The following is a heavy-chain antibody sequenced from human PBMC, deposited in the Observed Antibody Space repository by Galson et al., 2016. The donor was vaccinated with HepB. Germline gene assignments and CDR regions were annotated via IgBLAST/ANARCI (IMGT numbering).Heavy chain of an antibody. V-gene: IGHV4-59*01. CDR1: GDSITPFS. J-gene: IGHJ4*02. D-gene: IGHD3-3*01. Sequence: SETLSLTCSVSGDSITPFSWSWIRQSPGKGLEWIGYIASSGNTYHNPSVKSRVTLSLDASKNEVSMKLTSVTAADTAVYYCARGGRGGVLITRFDFWGQGTLVTVSS. CDR3: ARGGRGGVLITRFDF. CDR2: IASSGNT.